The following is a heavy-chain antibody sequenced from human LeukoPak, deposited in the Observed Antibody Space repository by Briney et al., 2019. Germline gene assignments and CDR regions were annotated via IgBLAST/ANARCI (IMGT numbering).Heavy chain of an antibody. CDR3: AKESLRGHSYGFDN. CDR2: IRYDGSNK. CDR1: GFTFSSYG. D-gene: IGHD5-18*01. Sequence: GGSLRLSCAASGFTFSSYGMHWVRQAPGKGLEWVAFIRYDGSNKYYADSVKGRFTISRDNSKNTLYLQMTSLRAGDTALYYCAKESLRGHSYGFDNWGQGTLVTVSS. V-gene: IGHV3-30*02. J-gene: IGHJ4*02.